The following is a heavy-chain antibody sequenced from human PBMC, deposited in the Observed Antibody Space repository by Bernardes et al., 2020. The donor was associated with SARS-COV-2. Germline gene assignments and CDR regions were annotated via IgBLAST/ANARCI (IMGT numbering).Heavy chain of an antibody. CDR2: IYYSGST. D-gene: IGHD4-17*01. J-gene: IGHJ5*02. Sequence: SETLSLTCTVSGGSISSYYWSWIRQPPGKGLEWIGYIYYSGSTNYNPSLKSRVTISVDTSKNQFSLKLSSVTAADTAVYYCARIAYGENWADWFDPWGQGTLVTVSS. CDR1: GGSISSYY. V-gene: IGHV4-59*01. CDR3: ARIAYGENWADWFDP.